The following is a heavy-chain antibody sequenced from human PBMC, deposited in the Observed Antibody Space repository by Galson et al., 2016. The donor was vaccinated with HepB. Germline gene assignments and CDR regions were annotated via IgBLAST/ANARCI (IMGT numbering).Heavy chain of an antibody. CDR2: TNWKGGRT. D-gene: IGHD6-13*01. J-gene: IGHJ6*02. CDR1: GFTFSAYG. CDR3: ARVHMAAAGFGGMDV. Sequence: SLRLSCAATGFTFSAYGMHWVRQAPGKGLEWVSGTNWKGGRTGYADSVKGRFTISRDNAKNSLYLQMNSLRAEDTALYHCARVHMAAAGFGGMDVWGQGTTVTVSS. V-gene: IGHV3-20*01.